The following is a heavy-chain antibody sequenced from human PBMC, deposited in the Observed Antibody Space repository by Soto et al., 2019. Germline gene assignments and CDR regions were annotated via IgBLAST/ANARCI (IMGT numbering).Heavy chain of an antibody. D-gene: IGHD5-18*01. CDR1: GYTFSSYG. J-gene: IGHJ4*02. CDR3: ARDPRGYSYGYLAY. V-gene: IGHV1-46*01. Sequence: ASVKVSCKASGYTFSSYGISWVRQAPGQGLEWMGIINPSGGSTSYAQKFQGRVTMTRDTSTSTVYMELSSLRSEDTAVYYCARDPRGYSYGYLAYWGQGTLVTVSS. CDR2: INPSGGST.